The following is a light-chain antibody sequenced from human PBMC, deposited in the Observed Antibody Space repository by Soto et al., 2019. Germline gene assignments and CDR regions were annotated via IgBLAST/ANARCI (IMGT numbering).Light chain of an antibody. V-gene: IGLV3-16*01. CDR1: GLPRKY. Sequence: SYELTQPPSVSVSLGQMARITCSGEGLPRKYAYWYQQKPGQPPVLVTHKDSERPSGIPERFSGSSSGTIATLTITGVQAEDEADYYCLSADSGRTTSYRVFGGGTKLTVL. CDR3: LSADSGRTTSYRV. CDR2: KDS. J-gene: IGLJ3*02.